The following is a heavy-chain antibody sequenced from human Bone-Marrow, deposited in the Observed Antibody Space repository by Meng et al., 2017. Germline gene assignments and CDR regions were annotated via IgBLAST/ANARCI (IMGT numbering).Heavy chain of an antibody. CDR2: INPDGSST. CDR3: TRDFDSGYGL. J-gene: IGHJ4*02. Sequence: VQRVESVGGAVQPGRPLRLSCAAAGFTFSRHWMHWVRQAPGKGLEWVSRINPDGSSTAYADSVKGRFTISRDNAKNTLYLQLNSLRGEDTAVYYCTRDFDSGYGLWGQGTLVTVSS. V-gene: IGHV3-74*01. D-gene: IGHD5-12*01. CDR1: GFTFSRHW.